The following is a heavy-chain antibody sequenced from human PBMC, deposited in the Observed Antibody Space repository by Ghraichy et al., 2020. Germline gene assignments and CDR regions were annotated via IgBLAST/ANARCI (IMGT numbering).Heavy chain of an antibody. CDR2: IKNKPDGGTT. CDR3: ATDGSHQPWQVFQF. J-gene: IGHJ3*01. Sequence: GESLNISCAGSGFTFSDAWMHWIRQAPGKGLEWVGRIKNKPDGGTTDFAAPVKGRFVLSRDDLRNTVYLQMTSLKTDDTAVYYCATDGSHQPWQVFQFWGQGTAVTVSS. CDR1: GFTFSDAW. V-gene: IGHV3-15*01. D-gene: IGHD3-10*01.